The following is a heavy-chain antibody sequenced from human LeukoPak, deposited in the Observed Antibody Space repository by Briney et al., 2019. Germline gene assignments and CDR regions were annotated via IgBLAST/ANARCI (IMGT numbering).Heavy chain of an antibody. V-gene: IGHV4-59*08. CDR2: IYYSGST. D-gene: IGHD6-19*01. Sequence: NPSETLSLTCTVSGGSISSYYWSWIRQPPGKGLEWIGYIYYSGSTNYNPSLKSRVTIYVDTSKNQFSLKLSSVTAADTAVYYCASLYSSGWHMYFDYWGQGTLVTVSS. J-gene: IGHJ4*02. CDR1: GGSISSYY. CDR3: ASLYSSGWHMYFDY.